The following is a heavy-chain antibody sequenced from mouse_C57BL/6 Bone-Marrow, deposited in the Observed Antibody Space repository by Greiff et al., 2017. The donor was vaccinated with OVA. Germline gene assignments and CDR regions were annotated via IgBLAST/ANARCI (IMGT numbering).Heavy chain of an antibody. D-gene: IGHD1-1*01. V-gene: IGHV1-69*01. Sequence: QVQLQQPGAELVMPGASVKLSCKASGYTFTSYWMHWVKQRPGQGLEWIGEIDPSDSYTNYNQKFKGKSTLTVDKSSSTAYMQLSSLTSEDSAVYYCARGGYYGSSYLFAYWGQGTLVTVSA. J-gene: IGHJ3*01. CDR3: ARGGYYGSSYLFAY. CDR1: GYTFTSYW. CDR2: IDPSDSYT.